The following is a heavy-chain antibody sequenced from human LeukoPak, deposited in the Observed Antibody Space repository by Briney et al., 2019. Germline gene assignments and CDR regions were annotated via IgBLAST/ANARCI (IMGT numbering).Heavy chain of an antibody. CDR2: IIHSGGT. J-gene: IGHJ4*02. Sequence: TPSETLSLTCAVYGGSLSGYYWGWTRQPPGNWLDWIVEIIHSGGTNYNPSLESRVTISVDTTKNQFSLNLNSNYAADTAVYYCARGLGGSYYFDLWGQGTMVTVSS. CDR1: GGSLSGYY. V-gene: IGHV4-34*01. D-gene: IGHD1-26*01. CDR3: ARGLGGSYYFDL.